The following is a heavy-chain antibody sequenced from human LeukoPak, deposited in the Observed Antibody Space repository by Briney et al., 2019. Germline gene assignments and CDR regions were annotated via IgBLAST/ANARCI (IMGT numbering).Heavy chain of an antibody. CDR2: MSGSGGST. D-gene: IGHD3-22*01. J-gene: IGHJ4*02. CDR3: AKGAMHYYDSSGYNYFDY. V-gene: IGHV3-23*01. Sequence: GGSLRLSCAASGFTFSSYAMSWVRQAPGKGLEWVSAMSGSGGSTYYADYVKGRFSISRDNSKNTLHLQVNSLRAEDTAVYYCAKGAMHYYDSSGYNYFDYWGQGTLVTVSS. CDR1: GFTFSSYA.